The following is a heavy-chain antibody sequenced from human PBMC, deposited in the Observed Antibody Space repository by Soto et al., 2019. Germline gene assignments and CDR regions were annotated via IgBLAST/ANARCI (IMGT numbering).Heavy chain of an antibody. CDR2: ISGSGGST. CDR3: ARAVSSSGYNYVYNWFDP. J-gene: IGHJ5*02. V-gene: IGHV3-23*01. D-gene: IGHD3-22*01. CDR1: VFTFSNYA. Sequence: GGSLRLSCAASVFTFSNYAVTWVRQAPGKGLEWVSTISGSGGSTYYADSVKGRFTISRDNSKNTLYLQMNSLRAEDTAVYHCARAVSSSGYNYVYNWFDPWGQGTLVTVSS.